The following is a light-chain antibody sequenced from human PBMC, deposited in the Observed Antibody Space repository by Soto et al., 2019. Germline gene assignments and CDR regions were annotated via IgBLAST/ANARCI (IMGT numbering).Light chain of an antibody. J-gene: IGKJ2*01. Sequence: DIQLTQSPSSLSASVGDRVTITCRESQTIRRNLNWYQQKPGEAPRLLMYVVSTLQGGVPSRFSGSESGTYYTLTISSVHPEDFATYYCQQSYSIPYPFGQGPKLAI. CDR2: VVS. V-gene: IGKV1-39*01. CDR3: QQSYSIPYP. CDR1: QTIRRN.